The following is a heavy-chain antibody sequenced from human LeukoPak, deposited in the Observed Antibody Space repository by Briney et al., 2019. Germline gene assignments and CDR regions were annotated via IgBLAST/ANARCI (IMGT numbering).Heavy chain of an antibody. CDR3: ASLDSSGYYYDDY. D-gene: IGHD3-22*01. CDR1: GGSISSGGYS. CDR2: IYHSGST. J-gene: IGHJ4*02. Sequence: SETLSLTCAVSGGSISSGGYSWSWIRQPPGKGLEWIGYIYHSGSTYYNPPLKSRVTISVDRSKNQFSLKLSSVTAADTAVYYCASLDSSGYYYDDYWGQGTLVTVSS. V-gene: IGHV4-30-2*01.